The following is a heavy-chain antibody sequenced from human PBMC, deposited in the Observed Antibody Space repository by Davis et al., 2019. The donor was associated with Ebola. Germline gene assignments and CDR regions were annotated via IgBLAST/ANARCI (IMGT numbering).Heavy chain of an antibody. CDR1: GGSFSGYY. D-gene: IGHD3-10*01. CDR2: INHSGST. J-gene: IGHJ6*02. Sequence: MPSETLSLTCAVYGGSFSGYYWSWIRQPPGKGLEWIGEINHSGSTNSNPSLKSRVTISVDTSKNQFSLKLSSVTAADTAVYYCASAPRYYGSGSYRNYGMDVWGQGTTITVSS. V-gene: IGHV4-34*01. CDR3: ASAPRYYGSGSYRNYGMDV.